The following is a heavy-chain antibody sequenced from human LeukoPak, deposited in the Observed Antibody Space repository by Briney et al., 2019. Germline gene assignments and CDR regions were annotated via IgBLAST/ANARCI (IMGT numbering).Heavy chain of an antibody. Sequence: TRSLTCAVFGGSFSGYYWSWIRQPPGKGLEWIGYIYYSGSTYYNPSLKSRVTISVDTSKNQFSLKLSSLTAADTAVYYCARGADYYYMDVWGKGTTVTVSS. J-gene: IGHJ6*03. CDR1: GGSFSGYY. CDR3: ARGADYYYMDV. CDR2: IYYSGST. V-gene: IGHV4-30-4*08.